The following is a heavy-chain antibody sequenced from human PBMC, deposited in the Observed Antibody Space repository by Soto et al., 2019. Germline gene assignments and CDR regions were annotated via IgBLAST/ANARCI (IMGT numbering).Heavy chain of an antibody. CDR1: GYTFTSYD. J-gene: IGHJ5*02. D-gene: IGHD3-10*01. Sequence: QVQLVQSGAEVKKPGASVKVSCKASGYTFTSYDINWVRQDTGQGREWMGWMNPNSGNTGYAQKFQGRVTMTRNTSISTAYMELSSLRSEDTAVYYCARGRLITMVRGVIRENWFDPWGQGTLVTVSS. CDR2: MNPNSGNT. CDR3: ARGRLITMVRGVIRENWFDP. V-gene: IGHV1-8*01.